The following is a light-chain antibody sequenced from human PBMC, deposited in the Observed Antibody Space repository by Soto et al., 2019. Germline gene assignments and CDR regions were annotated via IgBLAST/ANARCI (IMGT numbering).Light chain of an antibody. CDR3: QQYGSSPYT. CDR2: GAS. Sequence: ETVLTQSPGTLSLSLRERATLSCRASQSVSSSYLAWYQQKPGQAPRLLMYGASSRATGIPDRFSGSGSGTDLTLTISRLEPEDFAVYYCQQYGSSPYTFGQGTKVDIK. CDR1: QSVSSSY. V-gene: IGKV3-20*01. J-gene: IGKJ2*01.